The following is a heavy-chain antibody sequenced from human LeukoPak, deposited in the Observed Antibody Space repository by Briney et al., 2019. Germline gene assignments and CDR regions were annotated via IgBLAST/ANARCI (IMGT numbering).Heavy chain of an antibody. Sequence: PGGSLRLSCAASGFTFSSYAMSWVRQAPGKGLEWVSYISGSGDTTYYADSVKGRFTFSRDNPRNTLYLQMNSLRAEDTALYYCAKDQGYKSGWAPDYWGQGTLVTVSS. D-gene: IGHD6-19*01. V-gene: IGHV3-23*01. CDR3: AKDQGYKSGWAPDY. CDR1: GFTFSSYA. J-gene: IGHJ4*02. CDR2: ISGSGDTT.